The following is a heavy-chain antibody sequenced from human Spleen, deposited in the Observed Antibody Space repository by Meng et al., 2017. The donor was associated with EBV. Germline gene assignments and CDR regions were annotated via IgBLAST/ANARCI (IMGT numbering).Heavy chain of an antibody. CDR1: GDSSNNGAYS. D-gene: IGHD4-17*01. V-gene: IGHV4-30-2*01. CDR3: ARGGGYGDYEGWFDP. CDR2: IYQSGSA. Sequence: HEPRPGLWSPHQPRSLPCAVTGDSSNNGAYSWGLIRQPPGKGLDWIGYIYQSGSAYYNPSLKSRVTMSVDMSKNQFSLKLTSVTAADTAVYYCARGGGYGDYEGWFDPWGQGTLVTVSS. J-gene: IGHJ5*02.